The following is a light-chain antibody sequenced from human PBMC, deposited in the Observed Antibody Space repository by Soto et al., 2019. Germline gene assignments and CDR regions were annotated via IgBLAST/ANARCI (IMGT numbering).Light chain of an antibody. J-gene: IGKJ1*01. V-gene: IGKV3-11*01. CDR1: QSVSRF. Sequence: EIVLTQSPATLSLSPGERATLSCRASQSVSRFLVWYQQKPGQTPRLLIYDTSNRATGIPARFSGSGSGTDFTLTISSLEPEDFAVYYCQPRSDWPWTFGQGTKVEIK. CDR3: QPRSDWPWT. CDR2: DTS.